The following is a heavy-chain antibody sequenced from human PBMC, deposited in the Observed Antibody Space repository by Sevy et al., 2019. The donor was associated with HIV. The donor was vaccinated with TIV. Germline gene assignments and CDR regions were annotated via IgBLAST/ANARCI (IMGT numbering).Heavy chain of an antibody. V-gene: IGHV3-73*01. CDR2: IRSKGNSYAT. Sequence: GGSLRLSCAASGFTFSGSAMQWVRQASGKGLEWVGRIRSKGNSYATAYAASVKGRFTISRDDSKKTVYLQMNSLKTEDTAVYYCTRAGARDSSSWYDYFDYWGQGTLVTVSS. CDR1: GFTFSGSA. J-gene: IGHJ4*02. D-gene: IGHD6-13*01. CDR3: TRAGARDSSSWYDYFDY.